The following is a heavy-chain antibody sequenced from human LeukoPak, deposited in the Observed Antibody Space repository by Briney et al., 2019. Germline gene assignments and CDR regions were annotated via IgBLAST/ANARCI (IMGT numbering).Heavy chain of an antibody. CDR1: GYTFTSYD. V-gene: IGHV1-8*01. D-gene: IGHD5-24*01. CDR2: MNPNSGKT. J-gene: IGHJ4*02. Sequence: ASVKVSCKASGYTFTSYDINWVRQATGQGLEWMGWMNPNSGKTGYAQKFQGRVTMTRTTSIRTAYMELSSLRSEDTAVYYCTRSMRDGTIDHWGQGTLVTVSS. CDR3: TRSMRDGTIDH.